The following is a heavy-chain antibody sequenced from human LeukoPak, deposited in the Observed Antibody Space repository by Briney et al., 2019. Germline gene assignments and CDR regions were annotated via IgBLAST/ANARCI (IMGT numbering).Heavy chain of an antibody. J-gene: IGHJ3*02. CDR3: AAEAGGTTGAFDI. D-gene: IGHD1-14*01. CDR2: IVVGSGNT. Sequence: SVKVSCKASGFTFTSSAMQWVRQARGQRLEWVGWIVVGSGNTNYAQKFQERVTITRDMSTSTAYMELSSLRSEDTAVYYCAAEAGGTTGAFDIWGQGTTVTVSS. V-gene: IGHV1-58*02. CDR1: GFTFTSSA.